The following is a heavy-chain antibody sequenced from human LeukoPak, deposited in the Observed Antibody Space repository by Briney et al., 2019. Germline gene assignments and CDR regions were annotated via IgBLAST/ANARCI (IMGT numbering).Heavy chain of an antibody. D-gene: IGHD4-17*01. J-gene: IGHJ4*02. Sequence: GGSLRLSCVASRFTFSRSAMSWVRQAPGKGLEWVSSISGTAETTYYADSVKGRFTISRDNSKNTLYLQMNSLRADDTAVYYCVKDKSPTVTLGFDYWGQGTLVTVSS. V-gene: IGHV3-23*01. CDR3: VKDKSPTVTLGFDY. CDR2: ISGTAETT. CDR1: RFTFSRSA.